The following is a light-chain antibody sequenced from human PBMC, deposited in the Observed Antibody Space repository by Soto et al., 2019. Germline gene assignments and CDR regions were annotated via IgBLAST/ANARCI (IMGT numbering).Light chain of an antibody. J-gene: IGKJ1*01. CDR3: QQTYSTPPT. V-gene: IGKV1-39*01. Sequence: DIQVTQSPSSLSSSVGDRVTITCRASENVDTYVNWYQQIPGKAPSLLISAASTLQSGVPSRFRGSGSVTSFSLTIDSLQPEDFAVYYCQQTYSTPPTFGQGTKVE. CDR1: ENVDTY. CDR2: AAS.